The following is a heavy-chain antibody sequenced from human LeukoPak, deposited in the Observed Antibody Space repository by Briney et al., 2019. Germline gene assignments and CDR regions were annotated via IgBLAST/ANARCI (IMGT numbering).Heavy chain of an antibody. V-gene: IGHV4-34*01. Sequence: SETLSLTCAVYGGSFSGYYWSWIRQPPGKGLEWIGEINHSGSTNYNPSLKSRVTISVDTSKNQFSLKLSSVTAADTAVYYCARGDLRYYDFWSGYSNLFDYWGQGTPVTVSS. J-gene: IGHJ4*02. CDR3: ARGDLRYYDFWSGYSNLFDY. CDR2: INHSGST. D-gene: IGHD3-3*01. CDR1: GGSFSGYY.